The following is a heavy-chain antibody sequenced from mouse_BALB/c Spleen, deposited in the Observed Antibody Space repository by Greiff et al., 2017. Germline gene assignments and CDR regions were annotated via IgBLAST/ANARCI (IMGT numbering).Heavy chain of an antibody. V-gene: IGHV3-8*02. J-gene: IGHJ4*01. CDR1: GDSITSGY. CDR2: ISYSGST. D-gene: IGHD2-1*01. Sequence: EVKLMESGPSLVKPSQTLSLTCSVTGDSITSGYWNWIRKFPGNKLEYMGYISYSGSTYYNPSLKSRISITRDTSKTQYYLQLNSVTTEDTATYYCARHGRYGNYDYAMDYWGQGTSVTVSS. CDR3: ARHGRYGNYDYAMDY.